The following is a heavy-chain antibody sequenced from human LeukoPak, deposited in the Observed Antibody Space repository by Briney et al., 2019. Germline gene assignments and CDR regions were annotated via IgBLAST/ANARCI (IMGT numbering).Heavy chain of an antibody. V-gene: IGHV4-59*12. CDR1: GGSISSYY. Sequence: SETLSLTCTVSGGSISSYYWSWIRQPPGKGLEWIGYIYYSGSTNYNPSLKSRVTISVDTSKNQFSLKLSSVTAADTAVYYCARGRIGGGWYPDYYFDYWSQGTLVTVSS. CDR3: ARGRIGGGWYPDYYFDY. CDR2: IYYSGST. D-gene: IGHD6-19*01. J-gene: IGHJ4*02.